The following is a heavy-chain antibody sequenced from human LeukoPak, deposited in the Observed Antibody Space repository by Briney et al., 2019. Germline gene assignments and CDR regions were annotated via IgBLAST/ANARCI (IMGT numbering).Heavy chain of an antibody. V-gene: IGHV4-39*07. CDR2: IYHSGST. CDR1: GGSISSSSYY. Sequence: SETLSLTCTVSGGSISSSSYYWGWIRQPPGKGLEWIGSIYHSGSTYYNPSHKSRVTISVDTSKNQFSLKLSSVTVADTAVYYCARVGRYWYFDLWGRGTLVTVSS. CDR3: ARVGRYWYFDL. J-gene: IGHJ2*01.